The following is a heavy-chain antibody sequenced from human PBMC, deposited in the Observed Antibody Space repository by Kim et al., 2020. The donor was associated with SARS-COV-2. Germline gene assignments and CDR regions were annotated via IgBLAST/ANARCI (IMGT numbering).Heavy chain of an antibody. CDR2: ISSSSSTI. V-gene: IGHV3-48*04. CDR1: GFTFSSYS. CDR3: ARVYYSSSCAY. J-gene: IGHJ4*02. Sequence: GGSLRLSCAASGFTFSSYSMNWVRQAPGKGLEWVSYISSSSSTIYYADSVKGRFTISRDNAKNSLYLQMNSLRAEDTAVYYCARVYYSSSCAYWGQGTLVTVSS. D-gene: IGHD6-13*01.